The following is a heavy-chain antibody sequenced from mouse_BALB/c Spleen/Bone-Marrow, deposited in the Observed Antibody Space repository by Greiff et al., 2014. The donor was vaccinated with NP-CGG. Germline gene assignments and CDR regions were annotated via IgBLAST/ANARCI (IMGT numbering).Heavy chain of an antibody. Sequence: QVQLKQSGAELVRPGTSVKVSCKASGYVFTNYSIEWVKQRPGQGLEWIGMINPGSGGTNYNEKFKGKATLTADKSSSTAYMQLSSLTSDDSAVYFCARRDGSYFDYWGQGTTLTVSS. CDR3: ARRDGSYFDY. CDR1: GYVFTNYS. V-gene: IGHV1-54*01. D-gene: IGHD3-3*01. CDR2: INPGSGGT. J-gene: IGHJ2*01.